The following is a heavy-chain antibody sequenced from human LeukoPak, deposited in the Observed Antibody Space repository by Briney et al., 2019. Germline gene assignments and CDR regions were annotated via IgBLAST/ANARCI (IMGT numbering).Heavy chain of an antibody. V-gene: IGHV4-34*01. CDR3: ARDRGSYGRFDP. D-gene: IGHD1-26*01. CDR2: INHSGST. Sequence: SETLSLTCAVYGGSFSGYYWSWIRQPPGKGLEWIGEINHSGSTNYNPSLKSRVTISVDTSKNQFSLKLSSVTAADTAVYYCARDRGSYGRFDPWGQGTLVTVSS. J-gene: IGHJ5*02. CDR1: GGSFSGYY.